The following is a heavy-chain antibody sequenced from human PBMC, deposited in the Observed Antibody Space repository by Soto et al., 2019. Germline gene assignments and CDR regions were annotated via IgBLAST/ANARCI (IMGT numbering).Heavy chain of an antibody. CDR3: ARVERLKFEAFDV. Sequence: EVLLVESGGGLVQPGGSLRLSCAVSGFTFSSYWMSWVRQAPGKGLEWLAYIKHDGREAYYVDSVKGRFSISRDNAKDLLYLQMNSLRVEETAVYYCARVERLKFEAFDVWGQGAMVTVSS. V-gene: IGHV3-7*01. CDR2: IKHDGREA. D-gene: IGHD1-1*01. J-gene: IGHJ3*01. CDR1: GFTFSSYW.